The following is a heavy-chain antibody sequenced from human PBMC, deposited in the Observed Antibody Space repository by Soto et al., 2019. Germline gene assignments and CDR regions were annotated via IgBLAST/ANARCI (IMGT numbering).Heavy chain of an antibody. V-gene: IGHV4-30-4*01. Sequence: SETLSLTCTVSGGSISSGDYYWRWIRQPPGKGLEWIGYIYYSGSTYYNPSLKSRVTISVDTSKNQFSLKLTSATAADTAVYYCAKTAGSNSWYQTPFDSWGQGTLVTVSS. J-gene: IGHJ4*02. CDR1: GGSISSGDYY. CDR2: IYYSGST. CDR3: AKTAGSNSWYQTPFDS. D-gene: IGHD6-13*01.